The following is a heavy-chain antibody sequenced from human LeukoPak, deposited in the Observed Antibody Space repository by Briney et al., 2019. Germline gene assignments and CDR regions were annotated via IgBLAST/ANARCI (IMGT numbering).Heavy chain of an antibody. CDR2: FDPEDGET. J-gene: IGHJ3*02. V-gene: IGHV1-24*01. CDR3: ATPKEGTGGNAFDI. D-gene: IGHD3-16*01. CDR1: GYTFTGYY. Sequence: GASVKVSCKASGYTFTGYYMHWVRQAPGQGLEWMGGFDPEDGETIYAQKFQGRVTMTEDTSTDTAYMELSSLRSEDTAVYYCATPKEGTGGNAFDIWGQGTMVTVSS.